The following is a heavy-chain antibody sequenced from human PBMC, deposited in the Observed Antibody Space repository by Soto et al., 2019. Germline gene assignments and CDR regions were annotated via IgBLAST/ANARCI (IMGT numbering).Heavy chain of an antibody. CDR1: GDSIINYY. D-gene: IGHD3-10*01. CDR3: ARHDVRGRDYGDFDC. J-gene: IGHJ4*02. V-gene: IGHV4-59*08. CDR2: IYYTGST. Sequence: QVQLQESGPGLVKPSETLSLTCTVSGDSIINYYWSWMRQPPGKGLEYIGYIYYTGSTNYNPSLKSRVSMSVDTSKNQVSLKLTSVTAADTAVYYCARHDVRGRDYGDFDCWGQGTLVTVSS.